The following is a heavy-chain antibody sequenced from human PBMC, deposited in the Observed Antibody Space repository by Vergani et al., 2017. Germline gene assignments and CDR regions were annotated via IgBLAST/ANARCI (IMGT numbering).Heavy chain of an antibody. D-gene: IGHD5-18*01. CDR3: ATLNTGMVPYYFDF. V-gene: IGHV4-39*01. CDR1: NDSVYSTIYY. J-gene: IGHJ4*02. Sequence: QVQLQESGPGLVKPSETLSLTCTVSNDSVYSTIYYWAWIRQPPGKGLEWIGSIFRSGSTYYSPSLKSRVTISFDTSKNQFFLKFTSVTAADTAVYFCATLNTGMVPYYFDFWGQGILVTVSS. CDR2: IFRSGST.